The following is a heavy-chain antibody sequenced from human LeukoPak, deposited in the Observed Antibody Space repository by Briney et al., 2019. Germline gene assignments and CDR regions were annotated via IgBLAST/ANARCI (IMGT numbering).Heavy chain of an antibody. D-gene: IGHD4-11*01. J-gene: IGHJ4*02. Sequence: GGSLRLSCVASGFAFSSYWMSWVRQAPGKGLELVANISPDGSAEDYVDSVRGRFAVSRDNAKRSLYLQMNSLSPEDTAVYYCANQAYSQFDYWGQGTLVSVSS. CDR1: GFAFSSYW. V-gene: IGHV3-7*01. CDR3: ANQAYSQFDY. CDR2: ISPDGSAE.